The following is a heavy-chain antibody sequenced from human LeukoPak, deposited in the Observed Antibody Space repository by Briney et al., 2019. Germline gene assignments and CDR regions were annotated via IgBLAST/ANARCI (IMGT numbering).Heavy chain of an antibody. D-gene: IGHD3-22*01. J-gene: IGHJ4*02. CDR2: IYYSGST. V-gene: IGHV4-59*08. Sequence: PSETLSLTCTVSGGSISSYYWSWIRQPPGKGLEWIGYIYYSGSTNYNPSLKSRVTISVDTSKNQFSLKLSSVTAADTAVYYCARHGSSYYYDSSGYQLYYWGQGTLGTVSP. CDR3: ARHGSSYYYDSSGYQLYY. CDR1: GGSISSYY.